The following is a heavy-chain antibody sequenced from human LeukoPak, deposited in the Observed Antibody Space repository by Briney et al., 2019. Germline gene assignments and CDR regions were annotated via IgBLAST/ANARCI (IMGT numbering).Heavy chain of an antibody. V-gene: IGHV4-34*01. D-gene: IGHD3-22*01. Sequence: SEPLSLTCAVYGGSFSGYYWSWIRQPPGKGLEWIGENNHSGSTNYNPSLKSRVTISVDTSKNQFSLKLSSVTAADTAVYYCARYSVWGYYDSSGYYYLDYWGQGTLVTVSS. CDR1: GGSFSGYY. J-gene: IGHJ4*02. CDR3: ARYSVWGYYDSSGYYYLDY. CDR2: NNHSGST.